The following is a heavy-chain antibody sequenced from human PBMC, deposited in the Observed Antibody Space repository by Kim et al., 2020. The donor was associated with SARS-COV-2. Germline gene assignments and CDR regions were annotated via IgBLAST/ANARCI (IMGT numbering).Heavy chain of an antibody. J-gene: IGHJ5*02. D-gene: IGHD3-10*01. V-gene: IGHV4-30-2*01. CDR3: ARVGLLWFGHNWFDP. Sequence: PSLKSRVTISVARSKNQFSLKLSSVTAADTAVYYCARVGLLWFGHNWFDPWGQGTLVTVSS.